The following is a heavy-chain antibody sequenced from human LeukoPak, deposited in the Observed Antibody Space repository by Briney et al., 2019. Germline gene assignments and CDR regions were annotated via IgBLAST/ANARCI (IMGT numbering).Heavy chain of an antibody. D-gene: IGHD6-6*01. CDR3: ARASYSSSHTLFDY. Sequence: GASVKVSCKASGGTFSSYTISWVRQAPGHGLEWMGRITPILGIAKYAQKFQGRVTITADKSTSTAYMELSSLRSEHAAVSYCARASYSSSHTLFDYWGQGTLVTVSS. CDR2: ITPILGIA. V-gene: IGHV1-69*02. CDR1: GGTFSSYT. J-gene: IGHJ4*02.